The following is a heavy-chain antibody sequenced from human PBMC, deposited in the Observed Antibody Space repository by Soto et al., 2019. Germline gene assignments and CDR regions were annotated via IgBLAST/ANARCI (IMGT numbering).Heavy chain of an antibody. Sequence: LRLSCAASGFTFRSYSMNWVRQAPWKGLEWVSCISSSSSYIYYADSVKGRFTISRDNAKNSLYLQMNSLRAEDTAVYYCAFRGIAVAGTLNWGQGTLVTVSS. D-gene: IGHD6-19*01. J-gene: IGHJ4*02. V-gene: IGHV3-21*01. CDR1: GFTFRSYS. CDR2: ISSSSSYI. CDR3: AFRGIAVAGTLN.